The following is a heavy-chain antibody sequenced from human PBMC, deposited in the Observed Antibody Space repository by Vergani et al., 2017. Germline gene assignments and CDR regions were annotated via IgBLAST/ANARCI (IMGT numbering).Heavy chain of an antibody. D-gene: IGHD1-14*01. Sequence: QVQLQESGPGLVKPSETLSLTCTVSGYSISSGYYWGWIRQPPGKGLEWIGSIYHSGSTYYNPSLKSRVTISVDTSKNQFSLKLSSVTAADTAVYYCARGGTYYYYDYMDVWGKGTTVTVSS. CDR3: ARGGTYYYYDYMDV. J-gene: IGHJ6*03. CDR1: GYSISSGYY. CDR2: IYHSGST. V-gene: IGHV4-38-2*02.